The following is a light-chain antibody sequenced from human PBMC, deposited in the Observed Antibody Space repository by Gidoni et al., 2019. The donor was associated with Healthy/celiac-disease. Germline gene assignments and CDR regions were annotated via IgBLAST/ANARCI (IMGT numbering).Light chain of an antibody. CDR1: QSVSSSY. J-gene: IGKJ4*01. Sequence: DIVLTPSPGPLSLSPGESATLSCRASQSVSSSYLAWYQQKPGQAPRLLIYGASSRATGIPDRFSGSGSGTDFTLTISRLEPEDFAVYYCQQYGSSLLTFGGGTKVEIK. CDR3: QQYGSSLLT. V-gene: IGKV3-20*01. CDR2: GAS.